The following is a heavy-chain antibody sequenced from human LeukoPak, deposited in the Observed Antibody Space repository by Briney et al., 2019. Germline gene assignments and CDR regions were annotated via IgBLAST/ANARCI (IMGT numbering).Heavy chain of an antibody. D-gene: IGHD4-17*01. Sequence: GGSLRLSCAASGFTFSSYAMSWVRQAPGKGLEWVSAISGSGGSTYYADSVKGRFTIPRDNSKNTLYLQMNSLRAEDTAVYYCAKDRLRSRRLDYWGQGTLVTVSS. CDR3: AKDRLRSRRLDY. CDR2: ISGSGGST. CDR1: GFTFSSYA. J-gene: IGHJ4*02. V-gene: IGHV3-23*01.